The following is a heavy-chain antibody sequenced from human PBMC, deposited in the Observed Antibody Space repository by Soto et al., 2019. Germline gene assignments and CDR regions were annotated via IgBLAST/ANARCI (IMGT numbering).Heavy chain of an antibody. V-gene: IGHV5-10-1*01. Sequence: GESLKISCKGSGYSFTSYWISWVRQMPGKGLEWMWRIDPSDSYTNYSPSFQGHVTISADKYISTAYLQWSSLKASDTAMYYCEAYYYGMDVWGQGTAVTVSS. J-gene: IGHJ6*02. CDR1: GYSFTSYW. CDR3: EAYYYGMDV. CDR2: IDPSDSYT.